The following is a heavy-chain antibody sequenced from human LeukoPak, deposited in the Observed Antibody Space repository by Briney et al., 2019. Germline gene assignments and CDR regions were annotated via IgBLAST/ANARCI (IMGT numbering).Heavy chain of an antibody. CDR1: GFTFDDYG. Sequence: GSLRLSCAASGFTFDDYGMSWVRQAPGKGLEWVSSISSSSYRYYADSVKGRFTISRDNSKNTVYLQMNSLRGEDTAVYYCASTAAATDPPGFWGQGTLVTVSS. D-gene: IGHD6-13*01. CDR2: ISSSSYR. J-gene: IGHJ4*02. CDR3: ASTAAATDPPGF. V-gene: IGHV3-69-1*01.